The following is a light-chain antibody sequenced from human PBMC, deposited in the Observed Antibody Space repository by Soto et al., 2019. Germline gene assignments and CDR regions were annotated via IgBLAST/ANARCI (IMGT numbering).Light chain of an antibody. CDR1: SSDVGGYNS. CDR3: SSYTSSTLL. CDR2: DVS. Sequence: QSALTQPASVSGSPGQSIIISCTGSSSDVGGYNSVSWYQQHPGKAPKLMIYDVSNRPSGVSNRFSGSKSGHTASLTISGLQAEDEADYYCSSYTSSTLLFGGGTKVTVL. J-gene: IGLJ2*01. V-gene: IGLV2-14*01.